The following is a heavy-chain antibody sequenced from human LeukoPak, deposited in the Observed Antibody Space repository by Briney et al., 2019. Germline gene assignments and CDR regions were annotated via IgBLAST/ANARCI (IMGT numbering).Heavy chain of an antibody. CDR1: GYTFTSYG. CDR2: ISAYNGNT. J-gene: IGHJ6*02. D-gene: IGHD4-17*01. Sequence: ASVKVSCKASGYTFTSYGISWVRQAPGQGLEWMGWISAYNGNTNYAQKLQGRVTMTTDTSTSTAHMELRSLRSDDTAVYYCARALRATVTTIPTYYYYYGMDVWGQGTTVTVSS. V-gene: IGHV1-18*01. CDR3: ARALRATVTTIPTYYYYYGMDV.